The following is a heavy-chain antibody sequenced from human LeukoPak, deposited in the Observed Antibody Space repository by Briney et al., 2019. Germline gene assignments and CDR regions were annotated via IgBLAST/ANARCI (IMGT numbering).Heavy chain of an antibody. D-gene: IGHD4-17*01. CDR3: ARDSKTLTTEPGHFDY. V-gene: IGHV1-69*05. Sequence: SVKVSCKTSGYTFTGYYMHWVRQAPGQGLEWMGRVIPMFDTVIYAQKFQDRVTITTDKSTSPAYMELSSLRSEDTAVYYCARDSKTLTTEPGHFDYWGQGTLVSVSP. CDR2: VIPMFDTV. CDR1: GYTFTGYY. J-gene: IGHJ4*02.